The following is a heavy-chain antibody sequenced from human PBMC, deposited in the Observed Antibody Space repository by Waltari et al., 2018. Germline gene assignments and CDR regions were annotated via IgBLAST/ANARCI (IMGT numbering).Heavy chain of an antibody. Sequence: QVRLQESGPGLVKPSETLSLTCTVFAYSISSGYHWGGIRQPPGKGLGLIGSIYNSGSTYYNPSLKSRVTISVDTSKNQFSLKLSSVTAADTAVYYCARDNWNPDYWGQGTLVTVSS. J-gene: IGHJ4*02. D-gene: IGHD1-1*01. CDR1: AYSISSGYH. CDR2: IYNSGST. V-gene: IGHV4-38-2*02. CDR3: ARDNWNPDY.